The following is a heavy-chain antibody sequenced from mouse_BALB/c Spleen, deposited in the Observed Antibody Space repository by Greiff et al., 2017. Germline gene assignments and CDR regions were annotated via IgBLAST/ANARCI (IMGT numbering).Heavy chain of an antibody. CDR3: NGNPYAMDY. V-gene: IGHV14-4*02. CDR2: IDPENGDT. CDR1: GFNIKDYY. Sequence: VQLQQSGAELVRSGASVKLSCTASGFNIKDYYMHWVKQRPEQGLEWIGWIDPENGDTEYAPKFQGKATMTADTSSNTAYLQLSSLTSEDTAVYYCNGNPYAMDYWGQGTSVTVSS. J-gene: IGHJ4*01. D-gene: IGHD2-1*01.